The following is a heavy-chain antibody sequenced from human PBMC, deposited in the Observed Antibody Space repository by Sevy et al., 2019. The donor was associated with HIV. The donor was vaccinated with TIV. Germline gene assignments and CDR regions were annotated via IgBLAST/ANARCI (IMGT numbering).Heavy chain of an antibody. CDR1: GFTFSSYS. CDR3: ARGIWSGYYFYAFDI. D-gene: IGHD3-3*01. Sequence: GGSLRLSCAASGFTFSSYSMNWVRQAPGKGLEWVSSISSSSSYIYYADSVKGRFTISRDNAKNSLYLQMNSLRAEDTAVYYCARGIWSGYYFYAFDIWGQGTMVTVSS. CDR2: ISSSSSYI. J-gene: IGHJ3*02. V-gene: IGHV3-21*01.